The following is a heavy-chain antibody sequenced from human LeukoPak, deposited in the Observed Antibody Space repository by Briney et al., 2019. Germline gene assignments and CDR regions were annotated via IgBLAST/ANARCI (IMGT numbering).Heavy chain of an antibody. Sequence: TSETLSLTCTVSGGSISSYYWSWIRQPAEKGLEWIGRIYNSGSTTYNPSLKSRVTMSVDTSKNQFSLKLSSVTAADTALYYCARGEVTSYYFDYWGQGTLVTVSS. CDR2: IYNSGST. CDR3: ARGEVTSYYFDY. V-gene: IGHV4-4*07. CDR1: GGSISSYY. J-gene: IGHJ4*02. D-gene: IGHD2-21*02.